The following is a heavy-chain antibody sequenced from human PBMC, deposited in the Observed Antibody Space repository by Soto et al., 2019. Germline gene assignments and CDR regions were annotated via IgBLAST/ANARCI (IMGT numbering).Heavy chain of an antibody. D-gene: IGHD1-7*01. J-gene: IGHJ6*03. V-gene: IGHV6-1*01. CDR3: AGTTSLQWYYMDV. CDR2: TYYRSRWYN. CDR1: GDSVSSNSAA. Sequence: SQTLSLTCAISGDSVSSNSAAWNWIRQSPSRGLEWLGRTYYRSRWYNDYTVSVKSRITVNPDTSKNHFSLLLNSVTPEYTALYYCAGTTSLQWYYMDVWDKGTTVTVSS.